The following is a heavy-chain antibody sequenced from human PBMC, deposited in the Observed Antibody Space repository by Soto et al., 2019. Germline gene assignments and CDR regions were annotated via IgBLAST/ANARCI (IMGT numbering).Heavy chain of an antibody. D-gene: IGHD6-6*01. Sequence: SETLSLTCTVSGGSISSGDYYWSWIRQPPGKGLEWIGYIYYSGSTYYNPSLKSRVTISVDTSKNQFSLKLSSVTAADTAVYYCAFYSSIAARFHYWGQGTLVTVSS. CDR1: GGSISSGDYY. V-gene: IGHV4-30-4*01. CDR3: AFYSSIAARFHY. CDR2: IYYSGST. J-gene: IGHJ4*02.